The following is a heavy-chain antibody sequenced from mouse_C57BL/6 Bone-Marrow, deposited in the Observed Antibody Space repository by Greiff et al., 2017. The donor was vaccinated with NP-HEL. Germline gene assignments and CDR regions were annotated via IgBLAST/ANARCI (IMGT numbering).Heavy chain of an antibody. J-gene: IGHJ2*01. D-gene: IGHD4-1*01. V-gene: IGHV14-4*01. CDR2: IDPENGDT. Sequence: VQLKQSGAELVRPGASVKLSCTASGFNIKDDYMHWVKQRPEQGLEWIGWIDPENGDTEYASKFQGKATITADTSSNTAYLQLSSLTSEDTAVYYCTQTGTEDYWGQGTTLRVSS. CDR1: GFNIKDDY. CDR3: TQTGTEDY.